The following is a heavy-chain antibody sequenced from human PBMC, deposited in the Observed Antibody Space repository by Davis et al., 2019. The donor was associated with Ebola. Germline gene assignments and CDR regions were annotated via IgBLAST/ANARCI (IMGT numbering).Heavy chain of an antibody. CDR3: AGRRDGYSLSPSDY. CDR2: ISSSSSTI. Sequence: GESLKISCAASGFTFSSYSMNWVRQAPGKGLEWVSYISSSSSTIYYADSVKGRFTISRDNAKNSLYLQMNSLRAEDTAVYYCAGRRDGYSLSPSDYWGQGTLVTVSS. J-gene: IGHJ4*02. CDR1: GFTFSSYS. V-gene: IGHV3-48*01. D-gene: IGHD5-24*01.